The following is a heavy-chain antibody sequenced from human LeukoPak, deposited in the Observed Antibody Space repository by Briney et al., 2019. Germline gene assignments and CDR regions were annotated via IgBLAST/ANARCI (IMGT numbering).Heavy chain of an antibody. J-gene: IGHJ4*02. Sequence: GGSLRLSCAASGFPFNAYWMTWVRQAPGKGLEWVANIRQDGDTKYYVDSVKGRFTISRDNAMNSLYPQMNSLRAEDTAIYYCARSLPYGTTWYGRSDFWGQGTLVTVSS. CDR1: GFPFNAYW. CDR3: ARSLPYGTTWYGRSDF. D-gene: IGHD6-13*01. V-gene: IGHV3-7*03. CDR2: IRQDGDTK.